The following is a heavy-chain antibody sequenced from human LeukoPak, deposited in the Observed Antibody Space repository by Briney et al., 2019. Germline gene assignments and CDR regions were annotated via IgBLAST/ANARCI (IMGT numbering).Heavy chain of an antibody. CDR1: GFTVSSNY. CDR2: IYSGGST. V-gene: IGHV3-66*01. D-gene: IGHD6-19*01. CDR3: PRVARHSSGWYGLLDY. J-gene: IGHJ4*02. Sequence: GGSLRLSCAASGFTVSSNYMSWVRQAPGKGLEWVSVIYSGGSTYYADSVKGRFTISRDNSKNTLYLQMNSLRAEDTAVYYCPRVARHSSGWYGLLDYWGQGTLVTVSS.